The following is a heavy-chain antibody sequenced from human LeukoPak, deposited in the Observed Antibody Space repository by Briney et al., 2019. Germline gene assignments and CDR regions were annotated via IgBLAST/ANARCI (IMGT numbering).Heavy chain of an antibody. D-gene: IGHD6-19*01. CDR1: GFTFSSYA. Sequence: PGGSLRLSCAASGFTFSSYAMTWVRQAPAKGLEWVSTIINSGGTPYYSDPVKGRFTISRDISRNTLYLHMTSLRAEDTAIYYCTRDAYESTVADAFDIWGQGTMVTVSS. CDR3: TRDAYESTVADAFDI. J-gene: IGHJ3*02. CDR2: IINSGGTP. V-gene: IGHV3-23*01.